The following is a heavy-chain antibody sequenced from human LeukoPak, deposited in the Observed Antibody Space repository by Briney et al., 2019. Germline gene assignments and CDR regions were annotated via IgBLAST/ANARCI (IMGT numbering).Heavy chain of an antibody. D-gene: IGHD5-12*01. V-gene: IGHV4-59*12. Sequence: SETLSLTCTVSGGSISNYYWSWIRQPPGKGLEWIGYIYYSGSTNCNPFLKSRVTISVDTSKNQFSLKLSSVTAADTAVYYCASDSGYDEIDYWGQGTLVTVSS. CDR1: GGSISNYY. CDR3: ASDSGYDEIDY. CDR2: IYYSGST. J-gene: IGHJ4*02.